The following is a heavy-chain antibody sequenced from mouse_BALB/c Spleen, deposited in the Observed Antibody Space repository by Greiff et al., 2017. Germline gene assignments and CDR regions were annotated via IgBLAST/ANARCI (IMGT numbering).Heavy chain of an antibody. D-gene: IGHD1-1*01. Sequence: VQLQQSGPELVKPGASVKVSCKASGYSFTDYNMYWVKQSHGKSLEWIGYIDPYNGGTSYNQKFKGKATLTVDKSSSTAFMHLNSLTSEDSAFYYCARPYYYGSSSPWFAYWGQGTLVTVSA. CDR3: ARPYYYGSSSPWFAY. CDR2: IDPYNGGT. J-gene: IGHJ3*01. V-gene: IGHV1S135*01. CDR1: GYSFTDYN.